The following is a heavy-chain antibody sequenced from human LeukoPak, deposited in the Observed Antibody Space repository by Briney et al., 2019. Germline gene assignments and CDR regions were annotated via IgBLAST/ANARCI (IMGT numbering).Heavy chain of an antibody. V-gene: IGHV1-69*13. J-gene: IGHJ6*03. CDR3: ARDSISEGSINYYMDV. CDR1: GGTFSSYA. Sequence: ASVKVSCKASGGTFSSYAISWVRQAPGQGLEWMGGIIPIFGTANYAQKFQGRVTITADESTSTAYMELSSLRSEDTAVYYCARDSISEGSINYYMDVWGKGTTVTVSS. D-gene: IGHD2-2*01. CDR2: IIPIFGTA.